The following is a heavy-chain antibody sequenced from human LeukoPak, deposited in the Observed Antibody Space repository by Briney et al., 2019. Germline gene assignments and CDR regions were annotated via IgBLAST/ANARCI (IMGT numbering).Heavy chain of an antibody. Sequence: PSETLSLTCTVSAGSMRNHYWSWIRQPPGKGLEWMGFIYYSGTTRYKPSPQSRVTISADTSKNQFSLKLTSVTAADTAVYFCARLLDNDSSGDPDTFDMWGQGTMVTVSS. J-gene: IGHJ3*02. CDR3: ARLLDNDSSGDPDTFDM. CDR1: AGSMRNHY. V-gene: IGHV4-59*11. CDR2: IYYSGTT. D-gene: IGHD3-22*01.